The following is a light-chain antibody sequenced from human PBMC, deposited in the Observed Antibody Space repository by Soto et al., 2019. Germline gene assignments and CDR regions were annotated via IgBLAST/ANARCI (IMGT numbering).Light chain of an antibody. J-gene: IGLJ1*01. Sequence: QSLLTQPRSVSGSPGRSVTISCTGTSSDVGAYNYVSWYQQHSGKAPKFMIYDVSKRPSGVPDRFSGSKSGNTASLTISGLQAEDEADYYCCSYAGTYSYVFGTGTKVTVL. CDR2: DVS. V-gene: IGLV2-11*01. CDR1: SSDVGAYNY. CDR3: CSYAGTYSYV.